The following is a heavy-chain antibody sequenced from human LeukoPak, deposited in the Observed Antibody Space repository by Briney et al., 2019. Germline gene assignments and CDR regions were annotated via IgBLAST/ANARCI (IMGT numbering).Heavy chain of an antibody. CDR2: ISTNVGST. CDR1: GFTFSSYA. V-gene: IGHV3-64D*09. D-gene: IGHD2-8*02. J-gene: IGHJ4*02. Sequence: GGSLRLSCSASGFTFSSYAMHWVRQAPGKGLEYGSAISTNVGSTYYADSVKGRFTISRDNSKNTLYLQMSSLRVEDTAVYYCVKGQEVVYAPTFDYWGQGNLVTVSS. CDR3: VKGQEVVYAPTFDY.